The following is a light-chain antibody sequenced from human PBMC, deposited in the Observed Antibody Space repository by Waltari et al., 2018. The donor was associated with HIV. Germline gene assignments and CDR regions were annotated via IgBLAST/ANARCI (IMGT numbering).Light chain of an antibody. J-gene: IGLJ3*02. Sequence: SYELTQPPSVSVSPGQTARITCSGDALPKQYAYWYQQKPGQAPGLVIYKDSERPSGIPYRFSGSSSGTTVTLTISGVQAEDEADYYCQSADSSGTYPVFGGGTKLTVL. V-gene: IGLV3-25*03. CDR2: KDS. CDR3: QSADSSGTYPV. CDR1: ALPKQY.